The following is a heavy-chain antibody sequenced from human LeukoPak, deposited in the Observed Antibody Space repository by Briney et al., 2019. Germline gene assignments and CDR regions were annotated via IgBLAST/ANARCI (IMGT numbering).Heavy chain of an antibody. CDR3: ASVKPGSGSLWGIQSYYYYMDV. Sequence: QPGGSLRLSCAASGFNFRSYWMTWVRQAPGKGLEWVANIKQDGSEKYYVDSVKGRFTISRDNAKNSLYLQMNSLRAEDTAVYYCASVKPGSGSLWGIQSYYYYMDVWGKGTTVTVSS. D-gene: IGHD3-10*01. CDR2: IKQDGSEK. CDR1: GFNFRSYW. J-gene: IGHJ6*03. V-gene: IGHV3-7*01.